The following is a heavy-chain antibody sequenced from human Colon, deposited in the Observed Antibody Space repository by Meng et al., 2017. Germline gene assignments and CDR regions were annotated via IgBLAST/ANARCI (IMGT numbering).Heavy chain of an antibody. CDR2: IHSSGNT. J-gene: IGHJ4*02. V-gene: IGHV4-30-4*01. CDR3: ARNPVIPDARTFDF. D-gene: IGHD2-2*01. Sequence: QVQLQDSGPGEVKPSQTLSLTCTISGGSINSADYYWNWIRQSPGKGLEWLGYIHSSGNTYYTPSLKSRLTMSLDTSKNQFPLRLTSVTAADTAVYYCARNPVIPDARTFDFWGQGALVTVSS. CDR1: GGSINSADYY.